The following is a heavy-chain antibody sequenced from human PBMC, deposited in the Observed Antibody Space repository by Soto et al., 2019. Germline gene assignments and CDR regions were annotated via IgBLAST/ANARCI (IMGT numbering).Heavy chain of an antibody. V-gene: IGHV1-69*02. CDR2: IIPILGIA. D-gene: IGHD3-10*01. CDR1: GGTFSSYT. CDR3: ERGYYGSGSYYPLDY. Sequence: QVQLVQSGAEVKKPGSSVKVSCKASGGTFSSYTISWVRQAPGQGLEWLGRIIPILGIANYAQKFQGRVTITADKSTSTGYMGLSSLRSEDTAVYYCERGYYGSGSYYPLDYWGQGTLVTVSS. J-gene: IGHJ4*02.